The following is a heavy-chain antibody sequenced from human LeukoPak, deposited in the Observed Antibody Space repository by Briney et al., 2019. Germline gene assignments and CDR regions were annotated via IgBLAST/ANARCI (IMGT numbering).Heavy chain of an antibody. D-gene: IGHD3-10*01. CDR3: TTVDYYGSGSYYGYYYYYYYMDV. CDR1: GFTFSSYA. V-gene: IGHV3-23*01. Sequence: GGSLRLSCAASGFTFSSYAMSWVRQAPGKGLEWVSAISGSGGSTYYADSVKGRFTISRDNSKNTLYLQMNSLKTEDTAVYYCTTVDYYGSGSYYGYYYYYYYMDVWGKGTTVTISS. CDR2: ISGSGGST. J-gene: IGHJ6*03.